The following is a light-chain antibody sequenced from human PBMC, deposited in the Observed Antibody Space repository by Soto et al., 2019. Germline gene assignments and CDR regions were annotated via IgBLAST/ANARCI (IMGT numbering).Light chain of an antibody. Sequence: EIVMTQSPATLFVSPGERATLSCRASQSVGSNLAWYHQKPVQAPTPLIHGSSTRSTGIPARFSGSGSGTEFKLTLTSMQFEDFEFYDCQRYHYWSTWTFGQGTKVDIK. J-gene: IGKJ1*01. CDR1: QSVGSN. CDR3: QRYHYWSTWT. V-gene: IGKV3-15*01. CDR2: GSS.